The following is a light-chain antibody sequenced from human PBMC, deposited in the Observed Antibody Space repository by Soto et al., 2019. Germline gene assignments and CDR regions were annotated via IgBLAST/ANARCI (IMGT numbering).Light chain of an antibody. CDR2: DVS. V-gene: IGLV2-11*01. J-gene: IGLJ1*01. CDR1: SSDVGGYNY. Sequence: QYALTQPRSVSGSPGQSVTISCTGTSSDVGGYNYVSWYQQHPGKAPKLMIYDVSKRPSGIPDRFSGSKSGNTASLTISGLQAEDEADYYCCSYAGRYTYVFATGTKLTVL. CDR3: CSYAGRYTYV.